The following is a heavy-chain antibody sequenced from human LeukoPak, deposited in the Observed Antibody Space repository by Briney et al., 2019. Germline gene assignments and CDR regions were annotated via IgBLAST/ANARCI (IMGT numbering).Heavy chain of an antibody. Sequence: PSETLSLTCTVSGGSISSYYWSWIRQPPGKGLEWIGYIYYSGSTNYNPSLKSRVTISVDTSKNQFSLKLSSVTAADTAVYYCARLWTQYNWFDPWGQGTLVTVSS. V-gene: IGHV4-59*01. CDR2: IYYSGST. J-gene: IGHJ5*02. CDR1: GGSISSYY. D-gene: IGHD3-10*01. CDR3: ARLWTQYNWFDP.